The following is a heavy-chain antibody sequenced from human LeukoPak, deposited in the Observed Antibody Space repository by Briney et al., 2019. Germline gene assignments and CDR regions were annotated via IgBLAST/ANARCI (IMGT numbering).Heavy chain of an antibody. Sequence: PGGFLRLSCAASGFTFSSYSMNWVRQAPGKGLEWVSSISSSSSYIYYADSVKGRFTISRDNAKNSLYLQMSSLRAEDTAVYYCAREYCSSTSCYLSDYYYGMDVWGKGTTVTVSS. CDR1: GFTFSSYS. J-gene: IGHJ6*04. CDR3: AREYCSSTSCYLSDYYYGMDV. D-gene: IGHD2-2*01. V-gene: IGHV3-21*01. CDR2: ISSSSSYI.